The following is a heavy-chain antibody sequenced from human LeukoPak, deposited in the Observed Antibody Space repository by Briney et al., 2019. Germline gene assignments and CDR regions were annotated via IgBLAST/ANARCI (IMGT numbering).Heavy chain of an antibody. CDR2: IIPIFGTA. CDR3: ARSPAYSSSWYYFDY. J-gene: IGHJ4*02. CDR1: GYTFTSYG. Sequence: SVKVSCKASGYTFTSYGISWVRRAPGQGLEWMGGIIPIFGTANYAQKFQGRVTITADESTSTAYMELSSLRSEDTAVYYCARSPAYSSSWYYFDYWGQGTLVTVSS. V-gene: IGHV1-69*13. D-gene: IGHD6-13*01.